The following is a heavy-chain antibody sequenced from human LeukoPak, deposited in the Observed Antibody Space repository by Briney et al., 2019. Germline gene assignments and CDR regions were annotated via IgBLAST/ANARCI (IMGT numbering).Heavy chain of an antibody. V-gene: IGHV4-4*07. D-gene: IGHD3-22*01. CDR3: ARETYYYDSSGYYSDNWFDP. CDR1: GGSISSYY. Sequence: SETLSLTCTVSGGSISSYYWSWIRQPAGKGLEWIGRIYTSGSTNYNPSLKSRVTMSVDTSKNQFSLKLSSVTAADTAVYYCARETYYYDSSGYYSDNWFDPWGQETLVTVSS. J-gene: IGHJ5*02. CDR2: IYTSGST.